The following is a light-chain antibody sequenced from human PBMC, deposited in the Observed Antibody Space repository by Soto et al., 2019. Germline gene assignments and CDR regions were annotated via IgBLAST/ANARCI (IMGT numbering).Light chain of an antibody. Sequence: EIVMTQSPATLSLSPWERATLPCMASQSVSSTYLGWYQQKPGQAPRLLISGASSRATGIPDRFSGSGSGTDFTLTISRLEPEDFAVYYCQHYGSSLWTFGQGTKVDIK. CDR2: GAS. CDR1: QSVSSTY. CDR3: QHYGSSLWT. J-gene: IGKJ1*01. V-gene: IGKV3-20*01.